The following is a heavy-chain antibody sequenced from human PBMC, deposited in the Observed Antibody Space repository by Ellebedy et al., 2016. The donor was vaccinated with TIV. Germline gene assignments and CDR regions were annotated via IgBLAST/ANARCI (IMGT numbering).Heavy chain of an antibody. CDR2: INEDGSES. J-gene: IGHJ4*02. V-gene: IGHV3-7*01. CDR1: GFTLSTHW. D-gene: IGHD1/OR15-1a*01. Sequence: GESLKISCVASGFTLSTHWMSWARQAPGKGLEWVANINEDGSESYYVDSVRGRFTTSRDNAKNSLFLQMDSLRADDSGVYYCARGLKQGAFWGPGSLVTVSS. CDR3: ARGLKQGAF.